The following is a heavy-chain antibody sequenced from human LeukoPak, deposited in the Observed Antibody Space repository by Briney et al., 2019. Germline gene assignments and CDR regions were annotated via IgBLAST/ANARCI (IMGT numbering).Heavy chain of an antibody. V-gene: IGHV3-30*02. Sequence: GGSPRLSCAASGLTFNAYGMHWVRQAPGKGLEWVAFIRYDANDKYYVDSVKGRFAISRDNSLNTLFLEMNSLRTEDTAVYYCAKDPSTLPNSLDYWGQGTLVTVSS. CDR1: GLTFNAYG. CDR3: AKDPSTLPNSLDY. J-gene: IGHJ4*02. CDR2: IRYDANDK. D-gene: IGHD3-16*01.